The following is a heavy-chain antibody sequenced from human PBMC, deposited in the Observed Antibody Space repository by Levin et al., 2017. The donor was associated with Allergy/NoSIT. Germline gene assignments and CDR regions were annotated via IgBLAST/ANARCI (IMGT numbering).Heavy chain of an antibody. CDR1: GFTFSSFG. Sequence: PGGSLRLSCAASGFTFSSFGMHWVRQTPGKGLEWVAVISYDGNDKYYADSVKGRFTISRDNPKNTLYLQMNSLRTEDTAVYYCAKDLVFSTSSWALDYWSEGTLVTVSS. CDR2: ISYDGNDK. J-gene: IGHJ4*02. CDR3: AKDLVFSTSSWALDY. D-gene: IGHD2-2*01. V-gene: IGHV3-30*18.